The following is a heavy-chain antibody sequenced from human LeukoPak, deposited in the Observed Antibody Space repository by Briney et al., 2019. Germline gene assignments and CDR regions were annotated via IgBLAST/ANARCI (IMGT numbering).Heavy chain of an antibody. V-gene: IGHV4-59*01. CDR2: IYYSGST. J-gene: IGHJ5*02. CDR3: ARAIAVAGPLNWFDP. Sequence: SETLSLTCTVSGGSISSYYWSWIRQPPGKGLEWIGYIYYSGSTNYNLSLKSRVTISVDTSKNQFSLKLSSVTAADTAVYYCARAIAVAGPLNWFDPWGQGTLVTVSS. D-gene: IGHD6-19*01. CDR1: GGSISSYY.